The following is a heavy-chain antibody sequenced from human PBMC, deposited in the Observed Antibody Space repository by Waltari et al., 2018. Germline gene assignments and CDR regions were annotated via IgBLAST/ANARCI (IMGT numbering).Heavy chain of an antibody. CDR1: GYTFTGYA. CDR3: LRDSSGSHFDY. CDR2: INPKNGDT. D-gene: IGHD3-22*01. V-gene: IGHV1-2*06. Sequence: LVQSGAEVKKPGASVKVSCKASGYTFTGYAILLVRQAPGQGLGSMGRINPKNGDTHYAHNLQGRVALTTDTSTNTAFMELQRRRSDDTAVYYCLRDSSGSHFDYWGQGTLVTVSS. J-gene: IGHJ4*02.